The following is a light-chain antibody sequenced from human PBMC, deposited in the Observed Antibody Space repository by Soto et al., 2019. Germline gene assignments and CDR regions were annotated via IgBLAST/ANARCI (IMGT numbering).Light chain of an antibody. Sequence: EIVLTQSPATLSLSPGERATLSCRASQSVSSSLAWYQQKPGQAPRLLIYDASTMDTGIPARFSGSGSGTDFTLTISSIEHEDFAVYYCHQRSNWPLSAFGQGTRLEIK. CDR2: DAS. V-gene: IGKV3-11*01. J-gene: IGKJ5*01. CDR1: QSVSSS. CDR3: HQRSNWPLSA.